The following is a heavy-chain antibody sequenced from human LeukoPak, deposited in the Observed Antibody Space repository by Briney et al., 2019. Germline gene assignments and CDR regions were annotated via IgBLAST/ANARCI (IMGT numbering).Heavy chain of an antibody. J-gene: IGHJ6*02. V-gene: IGHV3-66*01. CDR1: EFTVSSNY. D-gene: IGHD3-9*01. CDR2: IYSTGGK. Sequence: GGSLRLSCAASEFTVSSNYMSWVRQAPGKGLEWVSIIYSTGGKYYADSVKGRFTISRDNAKNSLYLQMDSLRAEDTAVYYCARDRDVLRYFDWFPYYYYGMDVWGQGTTVTVSS. CDR3: ARDRDVLRYFDWFPYYYYGMDV.